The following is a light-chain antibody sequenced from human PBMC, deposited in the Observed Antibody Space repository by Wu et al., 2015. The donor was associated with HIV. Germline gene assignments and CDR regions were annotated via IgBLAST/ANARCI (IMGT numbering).Light chain of an antibody. Sequence: EIVMTQSPATLSVSPGERATLSCRASQSVSSNLAWYQQKPGQAPRLLIYDTSNRATGIPARFSGSGSGTDFTLTINSLEPEDFAVYYCQQRSNWPRTFGQGTKVEFK. J-gene: IGKJ1*01. V-gene: IGKV3-11*01. CDR1: QSVSSN. CDR2: DTS. CDR3: QQRSNWPRT.